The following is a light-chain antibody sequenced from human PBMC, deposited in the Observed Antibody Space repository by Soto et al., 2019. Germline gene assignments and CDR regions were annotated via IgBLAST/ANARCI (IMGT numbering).Light chain of an antibody. J-gene: IGKJ5*01. CDR1: QSISSY. Sequence: QRTEITSALAACVGRGEIITCGESQSISSYLNWYQQKPGKGPKVLIYAASSLQSGVPSRFSGSGSGTAFTLTISSLQPEDFATYYCQPTSSTPPITSAQRGRLE. CDR3: QPTSSTPPIT. V-gene: IGKV1-39*01. CDR2: AAS.